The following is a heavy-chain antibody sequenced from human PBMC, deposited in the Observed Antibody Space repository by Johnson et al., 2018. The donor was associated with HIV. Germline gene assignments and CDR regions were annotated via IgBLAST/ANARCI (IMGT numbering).Heavy chain of an antibody. J-gene: IGHJ3*02. Sequence: QVQLVESGGGVVQPGRSLRLSCAASGFTFSSYAMHLVRQAPGKGLEWVAVISYDGSNKYYADSVKGRFTISRDNAKNSLYLQMNSLRAEDTAVYYCARPQGTGDAFDIWGQGTMVTVSS. CDR1: GFTFSSYA. CDR3: ARPQGTGDAFDI. V-gene: IGHV3-30*04. D-gene: IGHD1-1*01. CDR2: ISYDGSNK.